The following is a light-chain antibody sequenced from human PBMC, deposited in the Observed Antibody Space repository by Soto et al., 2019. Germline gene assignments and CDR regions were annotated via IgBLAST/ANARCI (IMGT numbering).Light chain of an antibody. CDR3: SSYTSSNTVV. J-gene: IGLJ2*01. Sequence: QSALTQPASVSGSPGQSITISCTGTSSDVGGYNYVSWYQHHPGKAPKLMIYEVSNRPSGVSNRFSGSKSGNTASLTSSGLQAVDEADYYCSSYTSSNTVVFGGGTKLTVL. CDR1: SSDVGGYNY. CDR2: EVS. V-gene: IGLV2-14*01.